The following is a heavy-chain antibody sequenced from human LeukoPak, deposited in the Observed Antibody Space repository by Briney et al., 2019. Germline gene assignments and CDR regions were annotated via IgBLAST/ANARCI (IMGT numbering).Heavy chain of an antibody. V-gene: IGHV4-59*01. Sequence: ASETLSLTCTVSGGSISSYYWSWIRQPPGKGLEWIGYIYYSGSTNYNPSLKSRVTISVDTSKNQFSLKLSSVTAADTAVYYCARANYDYVWGSYRLPADWGQGTLVTVSS. CDR3: ARANYDYVWGSYRLPAD. CDR1: GGSISSYY. D-gene: IGHD3-16*02. J-gene: IGHJ4*02. CDR2: IYYSGST.